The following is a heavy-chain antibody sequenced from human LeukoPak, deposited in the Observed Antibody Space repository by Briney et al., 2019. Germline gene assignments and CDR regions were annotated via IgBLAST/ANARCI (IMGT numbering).Heavy chain of an antibody. D-gene: IGHD5-12*01. Sequence: AGGSLRISCEASELTFRRNSIHWVRQAPGKGLEWLGVMSRDGGKAFYADSVKGRFTISRETSKNTVFLHMNSLRPEDTAVYYCARVTLGYSAYEDRALVYYFDYWGQGTLVTVSS. CDR3: ARVTLGYSAYEDRALVYYFDY. CDR1: ELTFRRNS. J-gene: IGHJ4*02. CDR2: MSRDGGKA. V-gene: IGHV3-30*04.